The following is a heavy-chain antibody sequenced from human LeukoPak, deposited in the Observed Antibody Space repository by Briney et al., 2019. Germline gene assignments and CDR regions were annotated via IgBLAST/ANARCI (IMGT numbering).Heavy chain of an antibody. CDR3: AREHTLDS. J-gene: IGHJ4*02. CDR2: INPNSGDS. CDR1: GYTFTGYN. Sequence: ASVKVSCKASGYTFTGYNIYWVRQTPREELEWVAWINPNSGDSLYAQNFQGRVTVTRDTSVTTAYMELSSLTSDDTAVYYCAREHTLDSWGQGTLVTVSS. V-gene: IGHV1-2*02.